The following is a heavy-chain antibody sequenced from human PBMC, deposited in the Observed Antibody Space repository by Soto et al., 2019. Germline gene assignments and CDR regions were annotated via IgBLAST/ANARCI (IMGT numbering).Heavy chain of an antibody. CDR2: INHSGST. CDR1: GGSFSGYY. J-gene: IGHJ4*02. V-gene: IGHV4-34*01. CDR3: ARGLGCSSPNRLDY. D-gene: IGHD6-6*01. Sequence: SETLSLTCAVYGGSFSGYYWSWIRQPPGKGPEWIGEINHSGSTNYNPSLKSRVTISVDTSKNQFSLKLSSVTAADTAVYYCARGLGCSSPNRLDYWGQGTLVTVSS.